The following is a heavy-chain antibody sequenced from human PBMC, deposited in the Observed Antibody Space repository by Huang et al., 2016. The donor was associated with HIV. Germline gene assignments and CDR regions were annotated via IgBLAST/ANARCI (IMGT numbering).Heavy chain of an antibody. CDR3: AKRGSGGGSFRGFDD. J-gene: IGHJ3*01. Sequence: QLRLQESGPGLVQPSETLSPTRNVSGVSLITYDHYWGWFRQSPGKGLEWIGSFFYGWKSAYNRSFSGRDTIAKERSKSQVSVKLTAVTGAETGTYCCAKRGSGGGSFRGFDDWG. CDR2: FFYGWKS. V-gene: IGHV4-39*07. CDR1: GVSLITYDHY. D-gene: IGHD1-26*01.